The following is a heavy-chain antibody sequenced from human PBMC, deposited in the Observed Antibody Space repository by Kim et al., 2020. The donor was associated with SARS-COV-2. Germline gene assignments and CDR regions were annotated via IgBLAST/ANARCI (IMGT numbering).Heavy chain of an antibody. D-gene: IGHD2-2*01. Sequence: GGSLRLSCAASEFPFISSAMNWVRQSPGKGLEWLAVIRVGGGYEYYADSVTGRFTISRDNARNTLYLQMSSLRADDTAIYYCTKGLGSVPRAMIVYWGRGPLLPVPS. CDR2: IRVGGGYE. CDR3: TKGLGSVPRAMIVY. CDR1: EFPFISSA. J-gene: IGHJ4*02. V-gene: IGHV3-30*02.